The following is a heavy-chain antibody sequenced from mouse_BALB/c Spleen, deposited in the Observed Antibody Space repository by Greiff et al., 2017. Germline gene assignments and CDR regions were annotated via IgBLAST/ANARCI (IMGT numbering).Heavy chain of an antibody. CDR2: IYPGNVNT. J-gene: IGHJ3*01. CDR1: GYTFTSYY. V-gene: IGHV1S56*01. D-gene: IGHD2-1*01. Sequence: QVQLQQSGPELVKPGASVRISCKASGYTFTSYYIHWVKQRPGQGLEWIGWIYPGNVNTKYNEKFKGKATLTADKSSSTAYMQLSSLTSEDSAVYFCARDGNPRNLFAYWGQGTLVTVSA. CDR3: ARDGNPRNLFAY.